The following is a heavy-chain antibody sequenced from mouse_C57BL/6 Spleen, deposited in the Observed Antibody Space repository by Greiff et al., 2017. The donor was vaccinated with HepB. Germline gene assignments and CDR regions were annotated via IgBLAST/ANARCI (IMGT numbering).Heavy chain of an antibody. V-gene: IGHV5-17*01. Sequence: EVQLQESGGGLVKPGGSLKLSCAASGFTFSDYGMHWVRQAPEKGLEWVAYISSGSSTIYYADTVKGRFTISRDNAKNTLFLQMTSLRSEDTAMYYCATLRPSRNMDYWGQGTSVTVSS. J-gene: IGHJ4*01. CDR3: ATLRPSRNMDY. CDR1: GFTFSDYG. CDR2: ISSGSSTI.